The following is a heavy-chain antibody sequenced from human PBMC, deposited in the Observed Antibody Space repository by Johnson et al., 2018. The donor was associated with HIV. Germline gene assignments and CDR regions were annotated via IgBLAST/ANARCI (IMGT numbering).Heavy chain of an antibody. CDR1: GFTFNTYG. CDR2: ISHDGGNK. CDR3: AKGLLIAAAHDAFDI. J-gene: IGHJ3*02. D-gene: IGHD6-13*01. Sequence: QVQLVESGGGVVQTGTSLRLSCVASGFTFNTYGMHWVRQAPGKGLELVALISHDGGNKYYTDPVKGRFTISRDNSKNALYLQMNSLGAEDTAFYYCAKGLLIAAAHDAFDIWGQGTMVTVSS. V-gene: IGHV3-30*18.